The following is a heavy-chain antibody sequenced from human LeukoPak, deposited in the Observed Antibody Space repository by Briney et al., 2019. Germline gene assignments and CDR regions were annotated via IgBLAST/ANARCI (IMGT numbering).Heavy chain of an antibody. D-gene: IGHD2-15*01. V-gene: IGHV4-4*07. Sequence: PSETLSLTCTVSGGSISSYYWSWNRQPAGKGLEWIGRIYTSGSTNYNPSLKSRVTMSVDTSKNQFSLKLSSVTAADTAVYYYARDSPRYCSGGSCYSYMSAFDIWGQGTMVTVSS. J-gene: IGHJ3*02. CDR1: GGSISSYY. CDR2: IYTSGST. CDR3: ARDSPRYCSGGSCYSYMSAFDI.